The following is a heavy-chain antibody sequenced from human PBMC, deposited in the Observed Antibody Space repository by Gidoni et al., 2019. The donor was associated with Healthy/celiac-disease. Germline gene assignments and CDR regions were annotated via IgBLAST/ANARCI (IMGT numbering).Heavy chain of an antibody. V-gene: IGHV4-34*01. CDR1: GGSFSGYY. J-gene: IGHJ4*02. CDR3: ARGLKEYYYASGSYSDY. D-gene: IGHD3-10*01. CDR2: VNQSGGT. Sequence: QVQLQQWGAGLLKPSETLSLTCAVYGGSFSGYYWSWIRQPPGQGLEWIGEVNQSGGTNYNPSLKSRVTISVDTSKNQFSLKLSSVTAADTAVYYCARGLKEYYYASGSYSDYWGQGTLVTVSS.